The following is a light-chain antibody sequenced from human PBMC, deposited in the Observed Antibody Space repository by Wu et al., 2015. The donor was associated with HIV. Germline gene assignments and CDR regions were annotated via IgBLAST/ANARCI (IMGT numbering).Light chain of an antibody. CDR3: QQRSNWPGLT. Sequence: DIVLTQSPATLSLSPGERATLSCRASQSVSTYVAWYQQKPGQAPRLLIYDASNRASGIPARCSASGSGTDFTLTISSLEPEDFAVYYCQQRSNWPGLTFGGGTKVEIK. CDR2: DAS. J-gene: IGKJ4*01. V-gene: IGKV3-11*01. CDR1: QSVSTY.